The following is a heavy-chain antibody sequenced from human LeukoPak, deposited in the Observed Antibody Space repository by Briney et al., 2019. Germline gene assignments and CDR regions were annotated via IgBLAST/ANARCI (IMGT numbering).Heavy chain of an antibody. Sequence: GGSLRLSCAASGFTFSSYAMSWVRQAPGKGLEWVSAISGSGSSTYYADSVKGRSTISRDNSKNTLYLQMNSLRAEDTAVYYCAKDGLWSGYSLDYWGQGTLVTVSS. V-gene: IGHV3-23*01. CDR1: GFTFSSYA. CDR3: AKDGLWSGYSLDY. J-gene: IGHJ4*02. CDR2: ISGSGSST. D-gene: IGHD3-3*01.